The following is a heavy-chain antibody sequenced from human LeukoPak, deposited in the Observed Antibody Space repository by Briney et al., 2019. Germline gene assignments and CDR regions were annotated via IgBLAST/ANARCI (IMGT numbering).Heavy chain of an antibody. CDR3: ARGPMRGWFDP. CDR2: INDSGRT. D-gene: IGHD3-22*01. V-gene: IGHV4-34*01. CDR1: GGSFSGYY. J-gene: IGHJ5*02. Sequence: SETLSLTCAVYGGSFSGYYWTWIRQAPGKGLEWIGEINDSGRTNYNPSLKSRFTMSVDTSRNQFSLKMTSVTAADTAVYYCARGPMRGWFDPWGQGTPVTVSS.